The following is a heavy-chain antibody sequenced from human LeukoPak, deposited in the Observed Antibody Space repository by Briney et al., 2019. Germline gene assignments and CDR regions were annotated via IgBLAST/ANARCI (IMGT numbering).Heavy chain of an antibody. CDR2: ISSSSSTI. V-gene: IGHV3-48*04. J-gene: IGHJ4*02. D-gene: IGHD2-15*01. CDR1: GFTFSSYS. Sequence: PGGSLRLSCAASGFTFSSYSMNWVRQAPGKGLEWVSYISSSSSTIYYADSVKGRFTISRDNAKDSLYLQMNSLRAEDTAVYYCARPREAPVVVVAGDFDYWGQGTLVTVSS. CDR3: ARPREAPVVVVAGDFDY.